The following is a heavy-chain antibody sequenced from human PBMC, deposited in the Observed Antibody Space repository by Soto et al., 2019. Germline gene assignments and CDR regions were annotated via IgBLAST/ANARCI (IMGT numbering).Heavy chain of an antibody. V-gene: IGHV3-30*03. J-gene: IGHJ4*02. Sequence: QVQVVESGGGVVQPGRSLRLSCAASGFNFSNYNMHWVRQAPGKGLECVAIISHDGSKQYSAGSVKGRFTISRDNAKNILFLQMDSLRAEDTAVCHCATELKYGTRDHWGQGTLVRVS. D-gene: IGHD1-26*01. CDR2: ISHDGSKQ. CDR1: GFNFSNYN. CDR3: ATELKYGTRDH.